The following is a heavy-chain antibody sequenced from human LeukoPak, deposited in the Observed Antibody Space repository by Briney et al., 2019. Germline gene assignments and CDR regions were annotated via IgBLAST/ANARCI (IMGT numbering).Heavy chain of an antibody. Sequence: GGSLRLSCAASGFTFSSYGMHWVRQAPGKGLQWGAGIWYDGSHKYYADSVKGRFTISRDNAKNSLYLKMKSLRDEDTAVYYCARVRKDGYNANYYYYGMDVWGQGTTVTVSS. CDR2: IWYDGSHK. CDR1: GFTFSSYG. J-gene: IGHJ6*02. V-gene: IGHV3-33*01. CDR3: ARVRKDGYNANYYYYGMDV. D-gene: IGHD5-24*01.